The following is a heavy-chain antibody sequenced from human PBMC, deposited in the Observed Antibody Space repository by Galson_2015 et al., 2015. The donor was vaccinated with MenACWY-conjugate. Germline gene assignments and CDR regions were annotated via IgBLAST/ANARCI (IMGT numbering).Heavy chain of an antibody. J-gene: IGHJ4*02. CDR2: INPGGSST. D-gene: IGHD1-26*01. CDR1: GFIFNTYW. V-gene: IGHV3-74*01. CDR3: AKTRGASFYFDS. Sequence: LRLSCAASGFIFNTYWMHWARQAPGKGLVWVSRINPGGSSTTYADSVKDRFTISRDNAKNTLYLQMNSLRPEDTAVFYCAKTRGASFYFDSWGQGTLVTVSS.